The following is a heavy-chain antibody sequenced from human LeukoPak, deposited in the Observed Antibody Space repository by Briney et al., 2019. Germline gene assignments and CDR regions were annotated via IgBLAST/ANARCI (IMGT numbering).Heavy chain of an antibody. Sequence: ASVKVSCKASGYTFTGYYMHWVRQAPGQGLEWMGRINPNSGGTNYAQKFQGRVTMTRDTSISTAYMELSRLRSDDTAVYYCARGPGGDPAYSWFDPWGQGTLVTVSS. CDR2: INPNSGGT. D-gene: IGHD2-21*02. CDR1: GYTFTGYY. CDR3: ARGPGGDPAYSWFDP. J-gene: IGHJ5*02. V-gene: IGHV1-2*06.